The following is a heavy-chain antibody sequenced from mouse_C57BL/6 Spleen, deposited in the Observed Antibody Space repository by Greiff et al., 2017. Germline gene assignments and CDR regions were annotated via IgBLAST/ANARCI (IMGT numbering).Heavy chain of an antibody. CDR3: ARYYYGSQGYFDV. D-gene: IGHD1-1*01. Sequence: VQLQQPGAELVRPGSSVKLSCKASGYTFTSYWMDWVKQRPGQGLEWIGNIYPSDSETHYNQKFKDKATLTVDKSSSTAYMQLSSLTSEDSAVYYCARYYYGSQGYFDVWGTGTTVTVSS. V-gene: IGHV1-61*01. CDR1: GYTFTSYW. J-gene: IGHJ1*03. CDR2: IYPSDSET.